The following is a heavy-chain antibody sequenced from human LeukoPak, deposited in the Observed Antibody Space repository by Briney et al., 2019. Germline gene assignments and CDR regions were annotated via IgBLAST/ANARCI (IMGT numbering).Heavy chain of an antibody. J-gene: IGHJ4*02. Sequence: GGSLRLSCAASGFTFSSYGMSWVRQAPGKGPEWVSHISVRGDTHFADSVKGRFTISRDNSKDTLYLRMNSLRAEDTAVYYCAKDLHDSWAVGCWGPGTLVTVSS. CDR1: GFTFSSYG. CDR3: AKDLHDSWAVGC. CDR2: ISVRGDT. D-gene: IGHD3-3*01. V-gene: IGHV3-23*01.